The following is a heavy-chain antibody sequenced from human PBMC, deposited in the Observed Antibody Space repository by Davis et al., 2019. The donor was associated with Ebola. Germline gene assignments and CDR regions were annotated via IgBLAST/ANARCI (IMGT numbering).Heavy chain of an antibody. D-gene: IGHD3-16*01. CDR3: VRGWGRSGLDV. V-gene: IGHV6-1*01. CDR2: TYYKSKWYN. CDR1: GDSVSSAG. Sequence: PSETLSLTCAISGDSVSSAGWNWIRQSPSRGLEWLGRTYYKSKWYNDYAVSVKSRITINPDTSKNQFSLQLSSVTPEDTAVYYCVRGWGRSGLDVWGQGTTVTVSS. J-gene: IGHJ6*02.